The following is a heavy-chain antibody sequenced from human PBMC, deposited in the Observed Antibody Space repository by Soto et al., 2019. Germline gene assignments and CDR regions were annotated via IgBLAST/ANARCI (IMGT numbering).Heavy chain of an antibody. V-gene: IGHV4-61*01. CDR3: AREGRVATFDY. J-gene: IGHJ4*02. Sequence: SETLSLTCNVSGGSVSSGSYFWSWIRQPPGKGLEWIGYIYNSGNTKYNPSLKSRVTISADTSKNQFSLKLSSVTAADTAVYYCAREGRVATFDYWGQGSLVTVSS. D-gene: IGHD5-12*01. CDR1: GGSVSSGSYF. CDR2: IYNSGNT.